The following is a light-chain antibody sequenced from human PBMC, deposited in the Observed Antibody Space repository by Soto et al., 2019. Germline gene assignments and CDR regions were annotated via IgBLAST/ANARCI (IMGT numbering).Light chain of an antibody. Sequence: EIVVTQSPGILSVSPGDRATLSCRASQSVGRNLAWYQQKPGQAPTLLIYAASTRATGVPARFSGSGSGRDFALSISSRQSDEDAVSYYQEYIDWLLFTFGPGTRVDIK. V-gene: IGKV3-15*01. CDR3: QEYIDWLLFT. CDR1: QSVGRN. J-gene: IGKJ3*01. CDR2: AAS.